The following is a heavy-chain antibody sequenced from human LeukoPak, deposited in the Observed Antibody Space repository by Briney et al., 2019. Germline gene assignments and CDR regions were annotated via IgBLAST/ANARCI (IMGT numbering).Heavy chain of an antibody. CDR1: GGPISSSNC. CDR3: ARDRWSSVTTDAFDI. Sequence: PSETLSLTCALAGGPISSSNCGTWVRQPPGKGLEWIGEIYHIGSTNYNPSLKTRVTISVDNSKNQFSLKLSSVTAADTAVYYCARDRWSSVTTDAFDIWGQGTMVTVSS. D-gene: IGHD4-17*01. V-gene: IGHV4-4*02. J-gene: IGHJ3*02. CDR2: IYHIGST.